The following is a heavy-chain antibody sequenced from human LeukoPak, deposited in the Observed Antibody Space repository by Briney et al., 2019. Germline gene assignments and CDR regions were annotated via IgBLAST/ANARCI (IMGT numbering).Heavy chain of an antibody. Sequence: SETLFLTCTVSGGSISGYTWSWIRQPAGKGLEWIGRIYASGSTNYNPSLQGRVTMSEDTSRGQFFLMMHSVTAADTAVYYCARGVVGATAFAYWGQGTVVTASS. CDR1: GGSISGYT. J-gene: IGHJ4*02. D-gene: IGHD1-26*01. CDR2: IYASGST. CDR3: ARGVVGATAFAY. V-gene: IGHV4-4*07.